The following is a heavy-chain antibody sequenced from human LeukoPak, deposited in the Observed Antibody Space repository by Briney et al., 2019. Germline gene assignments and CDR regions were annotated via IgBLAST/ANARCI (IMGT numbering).Heavy chain of an antibody. CDR2: ISGSGGNT. J-gene: IGHJ4*02. V-gene: IGHV3-23*01. D-gene: IGHD2-15*01. Sequence: GGSLRLSCAASGFTFSTYVMSWVRQAPGKGLEWVSGISGSGGNTYYADSVKGRFTISRDNAKNKLYLQMNSLRAEDTAVYYCAKQIGYCSDGSCYFTSWGQGTLVTVSS. CDR1: GFTFSTYV. CDR3: AKQIGYCSDGSCYFTS.